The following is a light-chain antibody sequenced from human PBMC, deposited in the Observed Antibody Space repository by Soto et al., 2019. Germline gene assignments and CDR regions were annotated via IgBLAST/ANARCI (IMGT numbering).Light chain of an antibody. Sequence: QSALTQPPSASGSPGQSVTISCTGTSSDVGAYNYVSWYQQYPGKAPKLMIYEVNKPPSGVTDRFSGTTSGKTTSLTVSGLQPEDEDDYHCTSYAGSNIWVFGGGTKLTVL. CDR2: EVN. V-gene: IGLV2-8*01. CDR3: TSYAGSNIWV. J-gene: IGLJ3*02. CDR1: SSDVGAYNY.